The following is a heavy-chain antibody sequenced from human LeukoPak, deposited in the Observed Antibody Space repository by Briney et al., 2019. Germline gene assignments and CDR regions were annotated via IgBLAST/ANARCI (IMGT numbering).Heavy chain of an antibody. CDR3: ARLSGGSGSYYLIVY. J-gene: IGHJ4*02. Sequence: SETLSLTCTVSGGSISSSSYYWGWIRHPPGKGLEWIGSIYYSGRINYNPSLKSRATISVDTSKNQFSLKLSSVTAADTAVYYCARLSGGSGSYYLIVYWGQGTLVTVPS. V-gene: IGHV4-39*01. CDR1: GGSISSSSYY. CDR2: IYYSGRI. D-gene: IGHD3-10*01.